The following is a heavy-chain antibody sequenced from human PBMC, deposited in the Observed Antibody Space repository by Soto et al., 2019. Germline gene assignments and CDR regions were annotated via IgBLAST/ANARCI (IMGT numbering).Heavy chain of an antibody. V-gene: IGHV3-23*01. Sequence: GGSLRLSCAASGMTFNRNGMHWVRQAPGKGLEGVSGIRGRGGTTYYADSVKGRFTISRDNSKNTLYLQMTSLRAEDTAVYYCVTPAVITPWGQGTLVTVSS. CDR1: GMTFNRNG. CDR2: IRGRGGTT. CDR3: VTPAVITP. J-gene: IGHJ5*02. D-gene: IGHD3-22*01.